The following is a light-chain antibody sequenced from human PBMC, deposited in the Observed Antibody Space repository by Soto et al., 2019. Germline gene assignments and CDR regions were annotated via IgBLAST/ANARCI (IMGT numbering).Light chain of an antibody. Sequence: EIVLTHSPATLSLSPGEIATLSCRASQTVGRSLAWYQQKPGQAPRLLISDASNRATGIPARFSGSGSGTDFTLTISRLDPEDFAVYYCQQYGSSPLTFGQGTKVDIK. CDR2: DAS. J-gene: IGKJ1*01. CDR1: QTVGRS. V-gene: IGKV3-20*01. CDR3: QQYGSSPLT.